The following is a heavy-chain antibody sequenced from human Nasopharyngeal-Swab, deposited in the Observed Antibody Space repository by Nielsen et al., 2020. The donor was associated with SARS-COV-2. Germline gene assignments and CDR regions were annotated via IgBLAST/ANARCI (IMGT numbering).Heavy chain of an antibody. J-gene: IGHJ4*02. D-gene: IGHD2-2*02. CDR3: ARNTPAMFAY. V-gene: IGHV3-21*01. CDR2: ISSTGDYI. Sequence: GESLKISCAASGFTFSDHYMDWVRQAPGKGLEWVSAISSTGDYIYYAASVKGRFTISRDNAKNSLYLQMDNLRAEDTAVYYCARNTPAMFAYWGRGTLVTVSS. CDR1: GFTFSDHY.